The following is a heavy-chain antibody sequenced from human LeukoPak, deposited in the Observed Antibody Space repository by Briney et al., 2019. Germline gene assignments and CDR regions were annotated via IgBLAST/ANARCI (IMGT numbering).Heavy chain of an antibody. CDR3: AKKYASGSNSYFDY. CDR2: ISFAGRIQ. CDR1: GFTFSSYG. D-gene: IGHD3-10*01. J-gene: IGHJ4*02. Sequence: PGGSLRLSCAASGFTFSSYGMHWVRQAPGKGLEWVAVISFAGRIQYYADSVKCRFTISRDNSKNTLYLHMNGLTPEDTAVYYCAKKYASGSNSYFDYWGQGSLVTVSS. V-gene: IGHV3-30*18.